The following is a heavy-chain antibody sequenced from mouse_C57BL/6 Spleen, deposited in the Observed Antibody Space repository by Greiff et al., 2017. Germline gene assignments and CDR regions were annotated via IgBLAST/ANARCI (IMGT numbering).Heavy chain of an antibody. CDR2: IYPGDGDT. D-gene: IGHD2-4*01. V-gene: IGHV1-80*01. CDR1: GYAFSSYW. CDR3: ALITTDGNYFDY. J-gene: IGHJ2*01. Sequence: VQLQQSGAELVKPGASVKISCKASGYAFSSYWMNWVKQRPGKGLEWIGQIYPGDGDTNDNGKFKGKATLTADKSSSTAYMQLSSLTSEDSAVYFCALITTDGNYFDYWGQGTTRTVSS.